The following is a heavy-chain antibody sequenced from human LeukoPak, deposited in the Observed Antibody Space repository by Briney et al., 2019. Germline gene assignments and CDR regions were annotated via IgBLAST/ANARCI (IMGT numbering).Heavy chain of an antibody. J-gene: IGHJ4*02. CDR3: ARIVTGGASFDS. V-gene: IGHV4-59*02. D-gene: IGHD3-16*01. CDR1: GGSVTRNY. CDR2: IYYSGST. Sequence: SVTLSLTCTVSGGSVTRNYWSWLRQPPGKGLEWIGYIYYSGSTNYSPSLKSRVTMSVDPSKNQFSLNLNSVTAADTAVYYCARIVTGGASFDSWVQGTLVTVSS.